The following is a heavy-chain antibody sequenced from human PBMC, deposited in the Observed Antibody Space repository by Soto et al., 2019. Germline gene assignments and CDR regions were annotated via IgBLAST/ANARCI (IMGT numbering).Heavy chain of an antibody. Sequence: HPGGSLRLSCAASGFSFSTYGMHWVRQAPGKGLEWVAVIWYDGSNEYYADSVKGRFTISRDSSTNALYLQMNSLRAEDTAVYYCARDWLSHCFDYWGQGTPVTSPQ. CDR1: GFSFSTYG. J-gene: IGHJ4*02. CDR3: ARDWLSHCFDY. D-gene: IGHD5-12*01. CDR2: IWYDGSNE. V-gene: IGHV3-33*01.